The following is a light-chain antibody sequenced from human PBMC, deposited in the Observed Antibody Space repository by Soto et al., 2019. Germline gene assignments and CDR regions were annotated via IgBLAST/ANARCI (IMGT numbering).Light chain of an antibody. CDR2: VAS. Sequence: DIQVTQSPPTLSASVGDRVTITCRASQTISTWMAWYQQKPGKAPKLLVYVASTLQSGVASRFSGSGSGTEFTLIISGLQPDDSATYYCQQYTNTNNPWMFGQGTKV. J-gene: IGKJ1*01. CDR1: QTISTW. CDR3: QQYTNTNNPWM. V-gene: IGKV1-5*01.